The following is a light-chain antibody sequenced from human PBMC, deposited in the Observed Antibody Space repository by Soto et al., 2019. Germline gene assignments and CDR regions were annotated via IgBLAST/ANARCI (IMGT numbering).Light chain of an antibody. V-gene: IGKV3-15*01. Sequence: EIVMTQSPATLALSPGDTATLSCRASQSLGDNLAWYQQKPGQAPRLLIFRASSRAKGVPARFSASGSGTEFTLTISSLQPDDFATYYCQQYNSYSPSTFGQGTKVDIK. J-gene: IGKJ1*01. CDR2: RAS. CDR3: QQYNSYSPST. CDR1: QSLGDN.